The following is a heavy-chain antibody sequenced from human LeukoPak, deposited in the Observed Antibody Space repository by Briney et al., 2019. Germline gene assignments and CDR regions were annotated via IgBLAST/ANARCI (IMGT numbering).Heavy chain of an antibody. CDR2: IYTSGST. Sequence: PSETLSLTCTVSGGSISSYYWSWIRQPAGKGLEWIGRIYTSGSTNYNPSLKSRVTMSVDTSKNQFSLKLSSVTVADTAVYYCARGSLGYCSSTSCELDYYYGMDVWGQGTTVTVSS. CDR3: ARGSLGYCSSTSCELDYYYGMDV. J-gene: IGHJ6*02. CDR1: GGSISSYY. V-gene: IGHV4-4*07. D-gene: IGHD2-2*01.